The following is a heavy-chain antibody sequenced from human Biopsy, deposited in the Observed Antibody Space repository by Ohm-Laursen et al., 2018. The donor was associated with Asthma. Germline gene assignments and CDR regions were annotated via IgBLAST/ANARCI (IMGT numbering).Heavy chain of an antibody. D-gene: IGHD5-24*01. CDR2: ISGSGGST. CDR1: GFTFSSYA. V-gene: IGHV3-23*01. CDR3: AKESRRDGYNRRNYYFDY. J-gene: IGHJ4*02. Sequence: GSLRLSCAASGFTFSSYAMSWVRQAPGKGLEWVSAISGSGGSTYYADSVKGRLTISRDNSKNTLYLQMNSLRAEDTAVYYCAKESRRDGYNRRNYYFDYWGQGTLVTVSS.